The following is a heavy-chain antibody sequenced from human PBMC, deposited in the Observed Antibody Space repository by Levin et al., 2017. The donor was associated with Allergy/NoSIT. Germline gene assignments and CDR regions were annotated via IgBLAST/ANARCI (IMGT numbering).Heavy chain of an antibody. CDR2: ITGGGSST. D-gene: IGHD6-25*01. Sequence: HSGGSLRLSCAASGFSFGDYAMTWVRQAPGKGLEWVSVITGGGSSTYYGDSVKGRFTVSRDNSKNTMYLELNSLRAEDTAIYYCAKKRGGTSGFSFDVWGQGTMVTVSS. V-gene: IGHV3-23*01. CDR3: AKKRGGTSGFSFDV. CDR1: GFSFGDYA. J-gene: IGHJ3*01.